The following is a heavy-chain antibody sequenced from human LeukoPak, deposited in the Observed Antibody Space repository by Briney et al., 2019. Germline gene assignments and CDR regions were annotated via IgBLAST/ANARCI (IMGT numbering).Heavy chain of an antibody. CDR1: GYTFTSYY. V-gene: IGHV1-46*01. D-gene: IGHD3-3*01. Sequence: ASVKVSCKASGYTFTSYYMHWERQAPGQGLEWMGIINPSGGSTSYAQKFRGRVTMTRDTSTSTVYMELSSVRSEDTAVYYCAREYDFWSGYYRGGFDPWGQGTLVTVSS. J-gene: IGHJ5*02. CDR3: AREYDFWSGYYRGGFDP. CDR2: INPSGGST.